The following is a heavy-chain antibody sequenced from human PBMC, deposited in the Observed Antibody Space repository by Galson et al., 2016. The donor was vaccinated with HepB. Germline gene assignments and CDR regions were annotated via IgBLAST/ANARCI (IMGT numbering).Heavy chain of an antibody. J-gene: IGHJ3*02. CDR2: ISSTRSMI. Sequence: SLRLSCAASGFTFSRFSMNWVRQAPGKGLEWISYISSTRSMINYADSVKGRFTISRGNAKNSLYLQMNSLRDEDTAVYYCARDRDYDSSGYHSNDALDIWGQGTMVTVSS. CDR1: GFTFSRFS. D-gene: IGHD3-22*01. CDR3: ARDRDYDSSGYHSNDALDI. V-gene: IGHV3-48*02.